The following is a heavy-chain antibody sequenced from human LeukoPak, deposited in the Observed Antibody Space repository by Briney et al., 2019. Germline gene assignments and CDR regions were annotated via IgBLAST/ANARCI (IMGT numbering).Heavy chain of an antibody. CDR1: GGSISSGSYY. Sequence: SETLSLTCTVSGGSISSGSYYWGWIRQPPGKGLEWIGSIYYSGSTYYNPSLKSRVTISVDTSKNQFSLKLSSVTAADTAVYYCARSRSYYGSGSDFDYWGQGTLVTVSS. CDR2: IYYSGST. J-gene: IGHJ4*02. V-gene: IGHV4-39*07. D-gene: IGHD3-10*01. CDR3: ARSRSYYGSGSDFDY.